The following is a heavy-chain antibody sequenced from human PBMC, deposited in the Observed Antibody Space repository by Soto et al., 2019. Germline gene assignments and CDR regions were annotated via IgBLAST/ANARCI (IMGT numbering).Heavy chain of an antibody. CDR1: GYTFTTSW. D-gene: IGHD2-15*01. J-gene: IGHJ3*02. CDR2: IYPGDSDT. V-gene: IGHV5-51*01. Sequence: GESLKISGKASGYTFTTSWVGLVRQIPGKGLEWMGIIYPGDSDTRYSPSFQGQVTISADKSISTAYLQWSSLGDSDTAMYYCARVYSNFGQVVYLDAFDIWGQGTMVTVPS. CDR3: ARVYSNFGQVVYLDAFDI.